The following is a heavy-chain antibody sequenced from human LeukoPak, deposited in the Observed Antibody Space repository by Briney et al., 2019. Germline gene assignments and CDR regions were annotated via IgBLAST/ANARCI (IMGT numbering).Heavy chain of an antibody. CDR2: ISAYNGNT. J-gene: IGHJ4*02. CDR3: ARVSPNVRYFDWLPDY. V-gene: IGHV1-18*01. CDR1: GGTFSSYG. Sequence: ASVKVSCKASGGTFSSYGISWVRQAPGQGLEWMGWISAYNGNTNYAQKLQGRVTMTTDTSTSTAYMELRSLRSDDAAVYYCARVSPNVRYFDWLPDYWGQGTLVTVSS. D-gene: IGHD3-9*01.